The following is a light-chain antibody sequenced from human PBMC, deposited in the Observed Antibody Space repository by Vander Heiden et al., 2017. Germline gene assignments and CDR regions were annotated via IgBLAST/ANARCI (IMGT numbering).Light chain of an antibody. CDR3: QQSYSIPRT. J-gene: IGKJ3*01. CDR2: SAS. Sequence: DIQMTQSPSSLSASVGDTVTVTCRASQTIGNSLHWYQQKPGKAPKLLIYSASNLQSGVPSRFGGSGSGTDFTLTISNLQPEDFATYYCQQSYSIPRTFGPGTNVDLK. V-gene: IGKV1-39*01. CDR1: QTIGNS.